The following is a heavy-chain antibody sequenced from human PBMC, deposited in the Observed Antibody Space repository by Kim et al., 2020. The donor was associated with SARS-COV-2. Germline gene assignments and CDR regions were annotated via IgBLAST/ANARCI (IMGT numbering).Heavy chain of an antibody. D-gene: IGHD2-2*01. CDR3: ARAPEYQLLCVAAAGTVDY. CDR2: ISSSSSYI. CDR1: GFTFSSYS. J-gene: IGHJ4*02. V-gene: IGHV3-21*01. Sequence: GGSLRLSCAASGFTFSSYSMNWVRQAPGKGLEWVSSISSSSSYIYYADSVKGRFTISRDNAKNSLYLQMNSLRAEDTAVYYCARAPEYQLLCVAAAGTVDYWGQGTLVTVSS.